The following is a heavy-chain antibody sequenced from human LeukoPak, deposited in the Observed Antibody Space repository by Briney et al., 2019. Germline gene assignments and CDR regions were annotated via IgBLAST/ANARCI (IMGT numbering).Heavy chain of an antibody. Sequence: GGSLRLSCAASGFTFSSYAMHWVRQAPGKGLKWVAVISYDGSNKYYADSVKGRFTISRDNSKNTLYLQMNSLRAEDTAVYYCAREGDTAMGYFDYWGQGTLVTVSS. CDR2: ISYDGSNK. J-gene: IGHJ4*02. CDR1: GFTFSSYA. D-gene: IGHD5-18*01. CDR3: AREGDTAMGYFDY. V-gene: IGHV3-30-3*01.